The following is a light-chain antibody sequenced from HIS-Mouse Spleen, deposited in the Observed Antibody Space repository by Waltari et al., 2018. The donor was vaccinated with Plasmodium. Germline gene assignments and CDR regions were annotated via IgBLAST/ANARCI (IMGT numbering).Light chain of an antibody. V-gene: IGKV3-15*01. CDR1: QSVSSN. CDR3: QQYNNWPPLT. CDR2: GAS. Sequence: EIVMTQSPATLSVSPGERATLSCRASQSVSSNLAWYQQKPGQATRLLIYGASTRATGIPARFSGSGSVTEFTLTISSMQSEDFAVYYCQQYNNWPPLTFGGGTKVEIK. J-gene: IGKJ4*01.